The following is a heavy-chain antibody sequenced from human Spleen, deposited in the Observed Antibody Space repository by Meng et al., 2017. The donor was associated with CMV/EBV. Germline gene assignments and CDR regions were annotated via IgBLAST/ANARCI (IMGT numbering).Heavy chain of an antibody. Sequence: GGSLRLSCAASGFTVSSSYMTWVRQAPGKGLEWVSIIYRGDSTYYTDFVKGRFTISRDNSKNTLYLQMNSLRAEDTAVYYCARDHHLYSSNWYLLDYWGQGILVTVSS. V-gene: IGHV3-66*02. D-gene: IGHD6-13*01. CDR2: IYRGDST. CDR3: ARDHHLYSSNWYLLDY. CDR1: GFTVSSSY. J-gene: IGHJ4*02.